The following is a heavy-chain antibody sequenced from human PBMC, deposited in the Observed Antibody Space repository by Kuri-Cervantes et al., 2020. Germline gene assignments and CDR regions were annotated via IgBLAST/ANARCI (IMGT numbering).Heavy chain of an antibody. D-gene: IGHD3-16*02. CDR3: ADDYVWGSYLQN. Sequence: GSLRLSCTVSGYSISSGYYWGWIRQPPGKGLEWIGSIYYSGSTYYNPSLKSRVTISVDTSKNQFSLKLSSVTAADTAVYYCADDYVWGSYLQNWGQGTLVTVSS. J-gene: IGHJ1*01. CDR2: IYYSGST. CDR1: GYSISSGYY. V-gene: IGHV4-38-2*02.